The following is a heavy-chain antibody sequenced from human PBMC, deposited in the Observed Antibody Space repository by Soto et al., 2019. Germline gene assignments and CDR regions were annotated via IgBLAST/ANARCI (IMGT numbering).Heavy chain of an antibody. Sequence: PSETLSLTCAVYGGSFSAYHWSWIRQSPGKGLEWLGESDHTGRTNYNPTLKSRVSMSVDTSKNQFSLNLTSITAADTALYYCARSMSDYRHHHWYCDFWGRGTQVTVSS. V-gene: IGHV4-34*01. CDR3: ARSMSDYRHHHWYCDF. D-gene: IGHD3-16*02. J-gene: IGHJ4*02. CDR2: SDHTGRT. CDR1: GGSFSAYH.